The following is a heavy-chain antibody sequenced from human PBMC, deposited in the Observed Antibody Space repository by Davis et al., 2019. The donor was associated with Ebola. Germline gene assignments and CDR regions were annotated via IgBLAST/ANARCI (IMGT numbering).Heavy chain of an antibody. CDR2: INTDAGNP. Sequence: ASVTVSCKASGYTFTSYALNWVRQAPGQGLEWMGWINTDAGNPTYAQGFTGRFVFSLDTSVSTAYLQISSLKAEDTAVYYCARCEENPDTTMVSCFDYWGQGTLVTVSS. D-gene: IGHD5-18*01. V-gene: IGHV7-4-1*02. J-gene: IGHJ4*02. CDR1: GYTFTSYA. CDR3: ARCEENPDTTMVSCFDY.